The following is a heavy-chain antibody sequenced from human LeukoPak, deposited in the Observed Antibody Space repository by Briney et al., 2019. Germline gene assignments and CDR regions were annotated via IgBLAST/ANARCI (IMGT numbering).Heavy chain of an antibody. CDR3: ARGQWPDF. CDR1: GFTFTNFE. J-gene: IGHJ4*02. Sequence: PGGSLRLSCAASGFTFTNFEMNWVRQAPGKGLEWVSSISSSSSYIAYSDSVKGRFTISRDNAKNSLYLQMNSLRAEDTAVFYCARGQWPDFWGQGTLLIVSS. D-gene: IGHD6-19*01. CDR2: ISSSSSYI. V-gene: IGHV3-21*01.